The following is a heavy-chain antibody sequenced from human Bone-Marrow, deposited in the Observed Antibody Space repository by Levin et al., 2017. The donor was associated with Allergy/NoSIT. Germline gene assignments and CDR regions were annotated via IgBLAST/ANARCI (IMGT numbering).Heavy chain of an antibody. J-gene: IGHJ4*02. Sequence: GGSLRLSCATSGFTFSSYSMNWVRQAPGKGLEWVSYLNGSSGTIYYADSVKGRFTISRDNAKKSLYLQMSSLRVEDTAVYYCVRCLPDYWGQGALVTVSS. CDR3: VRCLPDY. D-gene: IGHD5/OR15-5a*01. CDR2: LNGSSGTI. V-gene: IGHV3-48*01. CDR1: GFTFSSYS.